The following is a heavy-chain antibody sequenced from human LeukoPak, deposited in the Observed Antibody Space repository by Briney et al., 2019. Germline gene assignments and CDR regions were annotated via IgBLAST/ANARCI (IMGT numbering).Heavy chain of an antibody. J-gene: IGHJ4*02. V-gene: IGHV4-38-2*02. CDR3: ASRKYGYYGSGSYLAFDY. Sequence: SETLSLTCTVSGYSISSGYYWGWIRQPPGKGLEWVGSIYHSGSAYYNPSLKSRVAISVDTSKNQFSLKLSSVTAADTAVYYCASRKYGYYGSGSYLAFDYWGQGTLVTVSS. CDR1: GYSISSGYY. CDR2: IYHSGSA. D-gene: IGHD3-10*01.